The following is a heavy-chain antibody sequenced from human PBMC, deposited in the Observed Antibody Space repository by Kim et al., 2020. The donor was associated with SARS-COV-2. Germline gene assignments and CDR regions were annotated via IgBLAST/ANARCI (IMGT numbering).Heavy chain of an antibody. CDR3: ARAGMVRGVITFVWFDP. D-gene: IGHD3-10*01. V-gene: IGHV1-46*01. CDR1: GYTFTSYY. CDR2: INPSGGST. Sequence: ASVKVSCKASGYTFTSYYMHWVRQAPGQGLEWMGIINPSGGSTSYAQKFQGRVTMTRDTSTSTVYMELSSLRSEDTAVYYCARAGMVRGVITFVWFDPWGQGTLVTVSS. J-gene: IGHJ5*02.